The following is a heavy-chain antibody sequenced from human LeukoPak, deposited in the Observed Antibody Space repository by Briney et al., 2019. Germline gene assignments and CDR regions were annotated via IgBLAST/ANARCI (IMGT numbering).Heavy chain of an antibody. Sequence: GGSLRLSCAASGFTFSDYYMSWIRQAPGKGLEWVSYISSSSSYINYADSVKGRFTISRDNAKNSLYLQMHGLRADDTAVYYCARERLGELSYHDYWGQGTLVTVSS. J-gene: IGHJ4*02. CDR1: GFTFSDYY. V-gene: IGHV3-11*05. D-gene: IGHD3-16*02. CDR3: ARERLGELSYHDY. CDR2: ISSSSSYI.